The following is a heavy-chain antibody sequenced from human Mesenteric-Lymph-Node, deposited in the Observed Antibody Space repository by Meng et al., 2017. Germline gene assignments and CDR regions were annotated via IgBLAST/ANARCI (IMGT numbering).Heavy chain of an antibody. Sequence: GESLKISCEASGFTFNTYSMTWVRQAPGKGLEWVANIYQDGDETYYVDSVKGRFTISRDNAKNSLFLQMNSLRAEDTAVYYCARDFLSIRTQSTSLVGNDAFDIWGQGTMVTVSS. D-gene: IGHD2-2*01. V-gene: IGHV3-7*01. CDR3: ARDFLSIRTQSTSLVGNDAFDI. J-gene: IGHJ3*02. CDR1: GFTFNTYS. CDR2: IYQDGDET.